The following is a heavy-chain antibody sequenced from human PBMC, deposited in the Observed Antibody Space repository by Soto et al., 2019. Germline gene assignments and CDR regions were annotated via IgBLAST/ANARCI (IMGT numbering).Heavy chain of an antibody. D-gene: IGHD6-19*01. Sequence: SETLSLTCAVSSGSISSSNWWSWVRQPPGKGLEWIGEIYHSGSTNYNPSLKSRVTISVDKSKNQFSLKLSSVTAADTAVYYCARASSGWYNWFDPWGQGTLVTVSS. CDR2: IYHSGST. CDR3: ARASSGWYNWFDP. J-gene: IGHJ5*02. CDR1: SGSISSSNW. V-gene: IGHV4-4*02.